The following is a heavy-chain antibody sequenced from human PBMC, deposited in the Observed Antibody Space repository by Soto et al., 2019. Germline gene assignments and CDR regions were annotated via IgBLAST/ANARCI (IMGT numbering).Heavy chain of an antibody. J-gene: IGHJ4*02. V-gene: IGHV3-33*01. CDR2: IWYDGSNK. Sequence: QVQLVESGGGVVQPGRSLRLSCAASGFTFSSYGMHWGRQAPGKGLEWVAAIWYDGSNKYYADSVKGRFTISRDNSKNTLYLQMNSLRAEDTAVYYCARVPYSSSWYGGDYFDYWGQGTLVTVSS. CDR1: GFTFSSYG. D-gene: IGHD6-13*01. CDR3: ARVPYSSSWYGGDYFDY.